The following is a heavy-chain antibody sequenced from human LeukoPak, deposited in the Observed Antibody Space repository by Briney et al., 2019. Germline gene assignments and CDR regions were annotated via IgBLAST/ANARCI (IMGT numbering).Heavy chain of an antibody. J-gene: IGHJ4*02. V-gene: IGHV3-74*01. Sequence: PGGSLRLSCAASGFTFSSYWMHWVRQAPGKGLVWVSRINSDGSSTRYADSVRGRFSISRDNAKNTLFLQMNSLRAEDTAVYYCARAAPSAGTVVDYWGQGTLVTVSS. CDR2: INSDGSST. D-gene: IGHD6-13*01. CDR1: GFTFSSYW. CDR3: ARAAPSAGTVVDY.